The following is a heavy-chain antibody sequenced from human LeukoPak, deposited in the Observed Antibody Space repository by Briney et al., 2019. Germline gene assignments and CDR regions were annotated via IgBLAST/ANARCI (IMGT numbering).Heavy chain of an antibody. CDR2: IKQDGSEK. CDR1: GFTFSSYW. Sequence: GGSLRLSCAASGFTFSSYWMSWVRQAPGKGLEWVANIKQDGSEKYYVDSVKGRFTISRDNAKNTLYLQMNSLRAEDTAVYYCVSYVWGSFLYWGLGTLVTVSS. V-gene: IGHV3-7*01. J-gene: IGHJ4*02. CDR3: VSYVWGSFLY. D-gene: IGHD3-16*01.